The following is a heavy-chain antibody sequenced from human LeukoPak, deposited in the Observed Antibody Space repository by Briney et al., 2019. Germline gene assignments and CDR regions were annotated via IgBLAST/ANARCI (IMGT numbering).Heavy chain of an antibody. Sequence: PSETLSLTCAVYGGSFSGYYWSWIRQPPGKGLEWIGEINHSGSTNYNPSLKSRVTISVDTSKSQFSLNLSSVTAADTAVYYCARGSRFDSSGSYSYYYYYMDVWGKGTTVTVSS. J-gene: IGHJ6*03. CDR2: INHSGST. CDR3: ARGSRFDSSGSYSYYYYYMDV. CDR1: GGSFSGYY. V-gene: IGHV4-34*01. D-gene: IGHD3-22*01.